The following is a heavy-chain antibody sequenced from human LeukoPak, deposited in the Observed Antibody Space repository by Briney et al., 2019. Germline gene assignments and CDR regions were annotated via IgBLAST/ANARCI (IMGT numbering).Heavy chain of an antibody. CDR3: ARPGAGYGNNWFDP. CDR2: IYTSGST. J-gene: IGHJ5*02. V-gene: IGHV4-4*07. Sequence: SETLSLTCTVSGGSISSCYWSWIRQPAGKGLEWIGRIYTSGSTNYNPSLKSRVTISVDTSKNQFSLKLSSVTAADTAVYYCARPGAGYGNNWFDPWGQGTLVTVSS. D-gene: IGHD5-18*01. CDR1: GGSISSCY.